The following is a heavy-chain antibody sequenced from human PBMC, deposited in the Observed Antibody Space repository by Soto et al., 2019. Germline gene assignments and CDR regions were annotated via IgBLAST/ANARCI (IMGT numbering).Heavy chain of an antibody. V-gene: IGHV3-13*01. CDR1: GFTFSSYD. CDR3: ASGGWGSSWYEGGSRIVS. Sequence: EVQLVESGGGLVQPGGSLRLSCAASGFTFSSYDMHWVRQVTGKGLEWVSAIGAAGDTYYPDSVKGRFTISRENSKNSLYLQMNSRRAEDTAVYYSASGGWGSSWYEGGSRIVSWGQGTLFTVSS. D-gene: IGHD6-13*01. J-gene: IGHJ4*02. CDR2: IGAAGDT.